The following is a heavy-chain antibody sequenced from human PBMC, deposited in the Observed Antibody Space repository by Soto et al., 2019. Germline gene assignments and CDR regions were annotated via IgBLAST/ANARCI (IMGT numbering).Heavy chain of an antibody. CDR1: GFTFDDYA. D-gene: IGHD3-10*01. V-gene: IGHV3-9*01. Sequence: GGSLRLSCAASGFTFDDYAMHWVRQVPGKGLEWVSGINWNSGSIGYAASVKGRFAISRDNAKTSLHLQMNSLRAEDTAFYYCVKDESINGDCGHFRHWGQGTLVTVSS. J-gene: IGHJ1*01. CDR3: VKDESINGDCGHFRH. CDR2: INWNSGSI.